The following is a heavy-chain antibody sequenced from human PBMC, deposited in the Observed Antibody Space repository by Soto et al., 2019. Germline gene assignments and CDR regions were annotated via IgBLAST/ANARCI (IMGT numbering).Heavy chain of an antibody. CDR2: IIPIFGTA. D-gene: IGHD6-19*01. Sequence: SVKVSCKTSGGTLSSFAISWVRQAPGQGLEWMGGIIPIFGTANYAQKFQGRVTITADESTSTAYMELSRLRSEDTAVYYCARLPVADLYRDYWGQGTLVTVSS. CDR1: GGTLSSFA. V-gene: IGHV1-69*13. CDR3: ARLPVADLYRDY. J-gene: IGHJ4*02.